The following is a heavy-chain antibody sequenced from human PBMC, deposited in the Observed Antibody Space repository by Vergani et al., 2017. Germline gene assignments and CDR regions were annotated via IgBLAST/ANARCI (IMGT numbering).Heavy chain of an antibody. CDR1: GYSISSGYY. CDR2: IYHSGST. J-gene: IGHJ2*01. V-gene: IGHV4-38-2*02. D-gene: IGHD3-10*01. CDR3: ARDGDYYGSGSPWDWYFDF. Sequence: QVQLQESGPGLVKPSETLSLTCAVSGYSISSGYYWGWIRQPPGKGLEWIGSIYHSGSTYYNPSLKSRVTISVATSKNQFSLELSSVTAADTAVYCCARDGDYYGSGSPWDWYFDFWGRGTLVTVSS.